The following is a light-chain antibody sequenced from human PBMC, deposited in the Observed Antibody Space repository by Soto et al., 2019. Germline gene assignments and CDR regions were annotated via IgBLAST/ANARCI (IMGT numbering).Light chain of an antibody. CDR2: DAS. Sequence: EIVFTQSPPTLSLSPGERAPLYCRASQSVSSYLAWYQQKPGQAPRLLIYDASNRATGIPARFSGSGSGTDFTLTISSLEPEDFAVYYCQQRSNWPPSFGQGTKVDIK. J-gene: IGKJ1*01. V-gene: IGKV3-11*01. CDR1: QSVSSY. CDR3: QQRSNWPPS.